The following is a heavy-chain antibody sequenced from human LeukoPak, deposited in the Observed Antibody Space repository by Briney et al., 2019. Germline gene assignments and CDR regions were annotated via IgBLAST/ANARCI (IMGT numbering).Heavy chain of an antibody. D-gene: IGHD6-13*01. CDR3: TTVGGSTWFDWYFDL. J-gene: IGHJ2*01. Sequence: GGSLRLSCAASGFPFSNAWMSWVRQAPGKGLEWVGRIKSKIDGGTPDYGSPVKGRFTISRDDSKDILYLQVSSLKTEDTAVYYCTTVGGSTWFDWYFDLWGRGTLVTVSS. CDR2: IKSKIDGGTP. V-gene: IGHV3-15*01. CDR1: GFPFSNAW.